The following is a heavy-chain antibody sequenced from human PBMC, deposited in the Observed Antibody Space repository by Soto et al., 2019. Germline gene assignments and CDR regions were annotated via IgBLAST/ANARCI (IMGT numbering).Heavy chain of an antibody. V-gene: IGHV4-4*07. J-gene: IGHJ6*02. Sequence: PSETLSLTCTVSGGSISTYYWSWIRQHAGKGLEWIERIDTSGSTNYNPSLKSRVTMSVAPSKEQFALKLNSATAADTAVYYWARYSSNWFQTEGMDVWGQGTTVTVSS. CDR2: IDTSGST. CDR1: GGSISTYY. CDR3: ARYSSNWFQTEGMDV. D-gene: IGHD6-13*01.